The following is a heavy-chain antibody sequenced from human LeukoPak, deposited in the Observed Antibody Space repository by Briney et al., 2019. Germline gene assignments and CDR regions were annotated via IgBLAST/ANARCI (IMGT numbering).Heavy chain of an antibody. CDR1: GFTFGGYD. D-gene: IGHD3-3*01. CDR3: GREFGGIFDF. J-gene: IGHJ4*02. V-gene: IGHV3-48*03. CDR2: IGSSGGTK. Sequence: GRSLRLSCAASGFTFGGYDMNWVRQPPGKGLEWVSYIGSSGGTKYYPDPVKGRFTISRDNAKNSISLQMNSLRAEDTADYYCGREFGGIFDFWGKGTLVTVSS.